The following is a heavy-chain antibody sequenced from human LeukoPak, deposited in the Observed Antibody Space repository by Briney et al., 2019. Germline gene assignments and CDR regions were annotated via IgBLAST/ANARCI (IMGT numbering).Heavy chain of an antibody. J-gene: IGHJ6*02. D-gene: IGHD5-18*01. CDR1: GFTFSSYA. CDR2: ISYDGSNK. CDR3: ARRYSYGYYYYYGMDV. V-gene: IGHV3-30-3*01. Sequence: GGSLRLSCAASGFTFSSYAMHWVRQAPGKGLEWVAVISYDGSNKYYADSVKGRFTISRDNSKNTLYLQMNSLRAGDTAVYYCARRYSYGYYYYYGMDVWGQGTTVTVSS.